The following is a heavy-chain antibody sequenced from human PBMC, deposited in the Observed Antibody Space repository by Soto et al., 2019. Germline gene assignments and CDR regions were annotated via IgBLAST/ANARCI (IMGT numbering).Heavy chain of an antibody. D-gene: IGHD3-22*01. CDR1: GYIFNNHY. J-gene: IGHJ4*02. V-gene: IGHV1-46*02. CDR3: ARADYYDSSGFYYDC. Sequence: GASVKVSCKASGYIFNNHYIHWVRQAPGQGLEWMGIINPSGGSTNYLQKFQGRITMTRDTSTSTVYMELSSLRSEDTAVYFCARADYYDSSGFYYDCWGQGTLVNVSS. CDR2: INPSGGST.